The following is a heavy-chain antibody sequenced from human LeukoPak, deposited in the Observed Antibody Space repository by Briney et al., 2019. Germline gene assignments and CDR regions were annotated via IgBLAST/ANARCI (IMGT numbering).Heavy chain of an antibody. Sequence: GSLVKVSCKASGGTFSSYAISWVRQAPGQGLEWMGRIIPILGIANYAQKFQGRVTITADKSTSTAYMELSSLRSEDTAVYYCARGRADYGSGSYFVIWGQGTLVTVSS. CDR2: IIPILGIA. CDR3: ARGRADYGSGSYFVI. CDR1: GGTFSSYA. J-gene: IGHJ4*02. V-gene: IGHV1-69*04. D-gene: IGHD3-10*01.